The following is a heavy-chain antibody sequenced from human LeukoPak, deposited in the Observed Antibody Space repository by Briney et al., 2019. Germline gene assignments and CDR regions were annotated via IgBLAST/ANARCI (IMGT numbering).Heavy chain of an antibody. CDR1: GYTFTGYY. CDR3: ARDALSYYYDSSGYGNWFDP. J-gene: IGHJ5*02. CDR2: INPNSGGT. V-gene: IGHV1-2*02. Sequence: ASVKVSCKAPGYTFTGYYMHWVRQAPGQGLEWMGWINPNSGGTNYAQKFQGRVTMTRDTSISTAYMELSRLRSDDTAVYYCARDALSYYYDSSGYGNWFDPWGQGTLVTVSS. D-gene: IGHD3-22*01.